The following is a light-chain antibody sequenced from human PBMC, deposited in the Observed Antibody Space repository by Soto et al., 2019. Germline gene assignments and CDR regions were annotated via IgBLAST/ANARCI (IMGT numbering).Light chain of an antibody. V-gene: IGKV3-20*01. Sequence: EIVLTQSPGTLSLSPGERATLSCRASQSVSSSYLAWYQQKPGQAPRILIYGASSRATGIPDRFSGSGSGTDFTLTISRLEPEDFAVYDCQQYGSSRPVPFGRGTKVEIK. CDR2: GAS. CDR3: QQYGSSRPVP. J-gene: IGKJ1*01. CDR1: QSVSSSY.